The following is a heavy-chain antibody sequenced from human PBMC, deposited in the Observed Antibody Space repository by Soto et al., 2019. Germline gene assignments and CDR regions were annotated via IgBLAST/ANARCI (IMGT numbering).Heavy chain of an antibody. Sequence: QVQLVESGGGLVKPGESLTLSCAASGFTFSNYYMTWIRQAPGRGLEWISYITSSGSTIYYADSVKGRFTISRDNAKNSLYLQLNSLTVEDTAMYYCASFHWGAIDPWGRGTLVTVSS. V-gene: IGHV3-11*01. CDR3: ASFHWGAIDP. D-gene: IGHD3-16*01. CDR1: GFTFSNYY. J-gene: IGHJ5*02. CDR2: ITSSGSTI.